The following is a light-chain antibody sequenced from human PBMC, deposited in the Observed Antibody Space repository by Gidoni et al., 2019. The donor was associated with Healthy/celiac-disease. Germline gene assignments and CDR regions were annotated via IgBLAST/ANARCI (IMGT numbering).Light chain of an antibody. CDR1: QSISSY. CDR2: AAS. V-gene: IGKV1-39*01. J-gene: IGKJ4*01. Sequence: DSHMTQSPSSLSASVGDRVNITCRVSQSISSYLNWYQQKPGKAPKLLIYAASSLQSGVPSRFSGSGSGTDFTLTISRLQPEDFATYYCQQSYSTRRTFGGGTKVEIK. CDR3: QQSYSTRRT.